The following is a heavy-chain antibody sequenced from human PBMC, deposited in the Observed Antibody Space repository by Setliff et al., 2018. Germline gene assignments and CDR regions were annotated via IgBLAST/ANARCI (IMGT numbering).Heavy chain of an antibody. CDR3: ARDIPGDY. J-gene: IGHJ4*02. CDR2: IYTSGST. CDR1: GGSISSGSYY. D-gene: IGHD2-21*01. V-gene: IGHV4-61*09. Sequence: PSETLSLTCTVSGGSISSGSYYWSWIRQPAGKGLEWIGHIYTSGSTNYNPSLKSRVTISVDTSKNQLSLKLSSVTAADTAVYYCARDIPGDYWGQGTLVTVS.